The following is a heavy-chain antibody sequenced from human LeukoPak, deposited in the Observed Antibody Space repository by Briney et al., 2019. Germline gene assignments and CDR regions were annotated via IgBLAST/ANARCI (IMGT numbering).Heavy chain of an antibody. D-gene: IGHD3-16*01. CDR1: GGSFSGYY. CDR3: ARETSQKGAHYMDV. CDR2: INHSGST. J-gene: IGHJ6*03. Sequence: SETLSLTCAAYGGSFSGYYWSWIRQPPGKGLEWIGEINHSGSTNYNPSLKSRVTISVDTPKNQFSLKLSSVTAADTAVYYCARETSQKGAHYMDVWGKGTTITISS. V-gene: IGHV4-34*01.